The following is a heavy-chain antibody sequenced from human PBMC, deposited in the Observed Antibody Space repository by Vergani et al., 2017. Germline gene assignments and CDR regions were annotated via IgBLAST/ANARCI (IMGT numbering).Heavy chain of an antibody. CDR3: ASGLRALVTGNYYCYYMDV. J-gene: IGHJ6*03. CDR2: ISSSDTTM. Sequence: EVQLVESGGDLVQPGGSLRLSCAASGFFFSSYEMNWVRQAPGKGLEWVSYISSSDTTMYYADSVKGRFTISRYNAKNSLYLQMNNLRAEDTAVYYCASGLRALVTGNYYCYYMDVWGKGTTVTVSS. D-gene: IGHD2-21*02. V-gene: IGHV3-48*03. CDR1: GFFFSSYE.